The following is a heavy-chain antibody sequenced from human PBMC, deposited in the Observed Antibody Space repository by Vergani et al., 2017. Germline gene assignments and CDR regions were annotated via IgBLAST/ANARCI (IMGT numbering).Heavy chain of an antibody. CDR1: GFTFSGSA. CDR2: IRSKANSYAT. CDR3: TXLSSYSISSPSALGVDV. D-gene: IGHD6-6*01. J-gene: IGHJ6*02. V-gene: IGHV3-73*02. Sequence: EVQLVESGGGLVQPGGSLKLSCAASGFTFSGSAMHWVRQASGKGLEWVGRIRSKANSYATAYAASVKGRFTISRDDSKNTAYLQMNSLKTEDTAVYYCTXLSSYSISSPSALGVDVWGQGTTVTVSS.